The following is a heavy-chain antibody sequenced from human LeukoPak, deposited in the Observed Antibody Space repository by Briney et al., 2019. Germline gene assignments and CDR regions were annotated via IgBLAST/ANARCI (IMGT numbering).Heavy chain of an antibody. Sequence: SETLSLTCAVSGYSISSGHYWGWIRQPPGKGLEWIGSMYHSGSTYYNPPLKSRVTISVDTSKNQFSLRLSSVTAADTAVYYCARHRGNYFDYWGQGTLVTVSS. J-gene: IGHJ4*02. CDR3: ARHRGNYFDY. CDR2: MYHSGST. D-gene: IGHD3-10*01. CDR1: GYSISSGHY. V-gene: IGHV4-38-2*01.